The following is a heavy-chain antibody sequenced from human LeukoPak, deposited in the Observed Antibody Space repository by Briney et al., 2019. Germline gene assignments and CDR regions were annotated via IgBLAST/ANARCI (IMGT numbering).Heavy chain of an antibody. Sequence: KPSETLSLTCTVSGGSISSGSYYWSWIRQPAGKGLEWIGRIYTSGSTNYNPSLKSRVTISVDTSKNQFSLKLSSVTAADTAVYYCARGYSSSWYSWFDPXGQGTLVTVSS. J-gene: IGHJ5*02. CDR2: IYTSGST. V-gene: IGHV4-61*02. CDR1: GGSISSGSYY. CDR3: ARGYSSSWYSWFDP. D-gene: IGHD6-13*01.